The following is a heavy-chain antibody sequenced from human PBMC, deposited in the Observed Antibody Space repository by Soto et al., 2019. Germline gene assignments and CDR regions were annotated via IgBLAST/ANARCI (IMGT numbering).Heavy chain of an antibody. D-gene: IGHD6-13*01. CDR2: IYPGDSDT. Sequence: SQQRSDERSGYRYTRSWFGPLRQIHGKGLEWMGIIYPGDSDTRYSPSFQGQVTISADKSISTAYLQWSSLKASDTATYYCARHILPGIAAAADAFDIWCKGTTVTV. CDR3: ARHILPGIAAAADAFDI. V-gene: IGHV5-51*01. CDR1: GYRYTRSW. J-gene: IGHJ3*02.